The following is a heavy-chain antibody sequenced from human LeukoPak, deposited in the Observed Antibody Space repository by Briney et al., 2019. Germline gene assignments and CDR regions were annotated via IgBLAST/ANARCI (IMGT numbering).Heavy chain of an antibody. CDR3: VRDDDRPDNGLDY. CDR1: GFTFDDYT. V-gene: IGHV3-9*01. CDR2: ISWNSGSV. D-gene: IGHD3-22*01. Sequence: GGSLRLSCAASGFTFDDYTMHWVRQAPGKGLEWVSGISWNSGSVGYADSVKGRFTISRDNAKNSLYLQMSSLRGEDTALYYCVRDDDRPDNGLDYWGQGTLVTVSS. J-gene: IGHJ4*02.